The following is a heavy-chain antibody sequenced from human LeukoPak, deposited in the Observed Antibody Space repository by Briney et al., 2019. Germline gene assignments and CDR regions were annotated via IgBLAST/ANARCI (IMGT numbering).Heavy chain of an antibody. Sequence: SETLSLTCAVSGGSISSNYWSWIRQPPGKGLEWIGCIYYSGSTNYNPSLKSRVTISVDTSKNQFSLKLSSVTAADTAVYYCASFYGSGFSFDYWGQGTLVTVSS. D-gene: IGHD3-10*01. CDR2: IYYSGST. CDR3: ASFYGSGFSFDY. J-gene: IGHJ4*02. CDR1: GGSISSNY. V-gene: IGHV4-59*08.